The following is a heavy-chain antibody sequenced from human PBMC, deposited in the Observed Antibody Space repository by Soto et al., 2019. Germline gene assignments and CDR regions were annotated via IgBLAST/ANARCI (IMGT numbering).Heavy chain of an antibody. CDR2: VYYSGSS. D-gene: IGHD2-2*01. J-gene: IGHJ5*02. Sequence: SETLSLTCTVSGDSISGGAYFWSWIRQPPGKGLEWIANVYYSGSSYYNPSLKSRLTISVDTTKNQFSLQLKSMTAADTAVYYCAKLSCTSSTCYFPCWFDPWGQGTLVTVSS. CDR3: AKLSCTSSTCYFPCWFDP. CDR1: GDSISGGAYF. V-gene: IGHV4-31*03.